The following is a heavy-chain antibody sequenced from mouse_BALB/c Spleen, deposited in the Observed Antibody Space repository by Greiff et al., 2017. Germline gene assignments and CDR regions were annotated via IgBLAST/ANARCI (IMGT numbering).Heavy chain of an antibody. D-gene: IGHD1-1*01. CDR2: INPSSGYT. CDR3: ASLHYYGSSYRYAMDY. CDR1: GYTFTSYT. Sequence: VQLQQSGAELARPGASVKMSCKASGYTFTSYTMHWVKQRPGQGLEWIGYINPSSGYTNYNQKFKDKATLTADKSSSTAYMQLSSLTSEDSAVYYCASLHYYGSSYRYAMDYWGQGTSVTVSS. J-gene: IGHJ4*01. V-gene: IGHV1-4*01.